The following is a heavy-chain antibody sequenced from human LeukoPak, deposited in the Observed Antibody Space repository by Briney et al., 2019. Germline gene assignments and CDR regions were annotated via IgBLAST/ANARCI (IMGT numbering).Heavy chain of an antibody. J-gene: IGHJ4*02. D-gene: IGHD1-26*01. V-gene: IGHV1-18*01. CDR2: ISAYNGNT. Sequence: ASVKVSCKASGYTFTSYGISGVRQAPGEGVEGMGWISAYNGNTNYAQKLQGRVTMTTDTSTSTAYMELRSLRSDGTAVYYCARARVGATSLFDYWGQGTLVTVSS. CDR1: GYTFTSYG. CDR3: ARARVGATSLFDY.